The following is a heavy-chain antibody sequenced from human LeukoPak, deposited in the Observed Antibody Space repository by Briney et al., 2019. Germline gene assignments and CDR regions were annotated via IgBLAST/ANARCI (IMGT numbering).Heavy chain of an antibody. J-gene: IGHJ6*02. Sequence: PETLSLTCTVSGGSISSYYWSWIRQPPGKGLEWIGYIYYSGSTNYNPSLKSRVTISVDTSKNQFSLKLSSVTAADTAVYYCARERGGSGSYFGYYYYYGMDVWGQGTTVTVSS. CDR1: GGSISSYY. CDR2: IYYSGST. CDR3: ARERGGSGSYFGYYYYYGMDV. V-gene: IGHV4-59*01. D-gene: IGHD3-10*01.